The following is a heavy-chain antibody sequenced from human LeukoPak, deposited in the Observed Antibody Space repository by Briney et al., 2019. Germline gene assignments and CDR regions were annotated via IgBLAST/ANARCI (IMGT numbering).Heavy chain of an antibody. CDR3: ARPLGYCSSTSCLLGAFDI. CDR1: GGSISSYY. CDR2: IYTSGST. V-gene: IGHV4-4*09. J-gene: IGHJ3*02. Sequence: SETLSLTCTVSGGSISSYYWSWIRQPPGKGLDRIWYIYTSGSTNYNPSLKRRVTISVDTSKNQFSLKLSSVTAADTAVYYCARPLGYCSSTSCLLGAFDIWGQGTMVTVSS. D-gene: IGHD2-2*01.